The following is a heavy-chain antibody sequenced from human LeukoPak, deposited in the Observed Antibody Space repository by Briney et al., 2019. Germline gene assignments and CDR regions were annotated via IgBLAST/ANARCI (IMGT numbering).Heavy chain of an antibody. V-gene: IGHV3-30*18. J-gene: IGHJ4*02. CDR1: GFTFSSYG. Sequence: GGSLRLSCAASGFTFSSYGMHWVRQAPGKGLEWVAVISYDGSNKYYADSVKGRFTISRDNSKNTLYLRMNSLRAEDTAVYYCAKDRARFDYWGQGTLVTVSS. CDR3: AKDRARFDY. CDR2: ISYDGSNK.